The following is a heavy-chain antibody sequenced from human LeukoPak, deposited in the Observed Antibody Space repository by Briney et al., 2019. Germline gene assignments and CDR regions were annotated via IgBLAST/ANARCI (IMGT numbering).Heavy chain of an antibody. V-gene: IGHV3-30-3*01. J-gene: IGHJ4*02. CDR1: GFTFSSYA. Sequence: GGSLRLSCAASGFTFSSYAMHWVRQAPGKGLEWVAVISYDGSNKYYADSVKGRFTISRDNSKNTLYLQMNSLRAEDTAVYYCERRGVATFRAFFDSGGREPLAPVS. CDR3: ERRGVATFRAFFDS. D-gene: IGHD5-12*01. CDR2: ISYDGSNK.